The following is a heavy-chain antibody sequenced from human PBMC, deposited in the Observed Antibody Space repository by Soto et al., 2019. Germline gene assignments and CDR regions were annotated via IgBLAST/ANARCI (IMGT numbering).Heavy chain of an antibody. CDR2: ISTTSSYI. CDR1: GFPFRSYS. V-gene: IGHV3-21*01. D-gene: IGHD4-17*01. CDR3: AREGDDYGDYKRAFDI. J-gene: IGHJ3*02. Sequence: GGSLSLSCEASGFPFRSYSMNWVRQAPGKGLEWVSSISTTSSYIYYGDSVKGRFTISRDNAKNSLFLQMNSLRAEDTAIYYCAREGDDYGDYKRAFDIWGQGTTVTVS.